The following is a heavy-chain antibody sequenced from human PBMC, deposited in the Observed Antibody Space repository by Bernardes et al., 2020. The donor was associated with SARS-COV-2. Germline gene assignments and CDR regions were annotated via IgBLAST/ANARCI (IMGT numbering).Heavy chain of an antibody. CDR1: GFTFSSYA. J-gene: IGHJ4*02. CDR2: ISGSGDRT. D-gene: IGHD3-22*01. V-gene: IGHV3-23*01. CDR3: AKGRDSGYLVPFDY. Sequence: GGSLRLWCAASGFTFSSYAMSWVRQAPGKGLEWVSGISGSGDRTNYAGSVKGRFTISRDTSKSTLYLQMNSLRAEDTAVYYCAKGRDSGYLVPFDYWGQGTLVTVSS.